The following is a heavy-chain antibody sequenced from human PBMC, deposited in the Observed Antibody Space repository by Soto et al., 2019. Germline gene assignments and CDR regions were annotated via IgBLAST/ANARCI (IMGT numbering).Heavy chain of an antibody. CDR1: GFSLTTSGEA. D-gene: IGHD3-10*01. J-gene: IGHJ6*03. CDR3: AHIPGSGQLLYSYYYYMDV. V-gene: IGHV2-5*02. CDR2: IYWDDDK. Sequence: QITLKESGPTLVKPTQTLTLTCTFSGFSLTTSGEAVGWIRQPPGKALEWLALIYWDDDKRSSPSLKSRLTIPKDTSKNPVVLTMTNMDPVDTATYYCAHIPGSGQLLYSYYYYMDVWGKGTTVTVSS.